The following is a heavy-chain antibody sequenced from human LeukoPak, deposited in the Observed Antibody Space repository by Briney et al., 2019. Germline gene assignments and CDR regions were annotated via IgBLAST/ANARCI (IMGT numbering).Heavy chain of an antibody. CDR3: ARVDNYGGNPPDY. D-gene: IGHD4-23*01. V-gene: IGHV3-21*01. J-gene: IGHJ4*02. Sequence: GGSLRLSCAASGFTFNMYTMYWVRQAPGKGLEWVSSISSSTTYIYYADSVKGRFTISRDNVKNSLSLQMNRLRAEDTAVYYCARVDNYGGNPPDYWGQGTLVTVSS. CDR2: ISSSTTYI. CDR1: GFTFNMYT.